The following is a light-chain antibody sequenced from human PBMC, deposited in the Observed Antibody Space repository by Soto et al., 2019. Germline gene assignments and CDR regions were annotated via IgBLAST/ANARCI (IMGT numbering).Light chain of an antibody. J-gene: IGKJ1*01. CDR3: QQYGSLPGT. V-gene: IGKV3-20*01. Sequence: EIVLTQSPGTLSLSPGERVTLSCRASQSISSNYLAWYQQKPGQAPRLLVYGASSRATDIPDRFSGSGSGTDFPLTISRLEPEDFAVYFCQQYGSLPGTFGQGTKVEI. CDR1: QSISSNY. CDR2: GAS.